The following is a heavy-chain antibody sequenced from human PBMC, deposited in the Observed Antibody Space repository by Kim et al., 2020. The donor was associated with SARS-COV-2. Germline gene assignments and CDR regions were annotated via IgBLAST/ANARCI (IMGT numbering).Heavy chain of an antibody. D-gene: IGHD1-1*01. CDR3: AKGLGRNEYGIRALHY. V-gene: IGHV3-30*18. CDR2: ISSDGSSK. J-gene: IGHJ4*02. CDR1: GFTFTSYG. Sequence: GGSLRLSCAASGFTFTSYGMHWVRQAPGRGLDWVAIISSDGSSKNYAESVKGRFSISRDNSRNTLYLQMSSLRSEDTAVYYCAKGLGRNEYGIRALHYWGQGIGVYVPS.